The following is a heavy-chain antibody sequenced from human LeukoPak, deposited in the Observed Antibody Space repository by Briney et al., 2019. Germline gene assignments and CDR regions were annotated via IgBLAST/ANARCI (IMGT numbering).Heavy chain of an antibody. CDR2: MNPNSGNT. CDR1: GYTFTSYD. Sequence: ASVKVSCKASGYTFTSYDINWVRQATGHGLEWMGWMNPNSGNTGYAQKFQGRVTMTRNTSISTAYIELSSLRSEDTAVYYCARRIQLWSHHPYYYYYMDVWGKGTTVTASS. V-gene: IGHV1-8*01. J-gene: IGHJ6*03. D-gene: IGHD5-18*01. CDR3: ARRIQLWSHHPYYYYYMDV.